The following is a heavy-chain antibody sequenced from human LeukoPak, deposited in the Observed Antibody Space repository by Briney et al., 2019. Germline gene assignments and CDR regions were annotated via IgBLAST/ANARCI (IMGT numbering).Heavy chain of an antibody. J-gene: IGHJ4*02. Sequence: GSSVKVSCKASGGTFSSYAISWVRQAPGQGLEWMGGIIPIFGTANYAQKFQGRVTITADKSTSTAYMELSSLRSEDTAVYYCARGREGSSWYLVYFDYWGQGTLVTVSS. CDR3: ARGREGSSWYLVYFDY. CDR2: IIPIFGTA. V-gene: IGHV1-69*06. D-gene: IGHD6-13*01. CDR1: GGTFSSYA.